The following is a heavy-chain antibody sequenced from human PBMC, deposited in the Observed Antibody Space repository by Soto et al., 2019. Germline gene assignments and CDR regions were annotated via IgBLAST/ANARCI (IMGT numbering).Heavy chain of an antibody. J-gene: IGHJ6*02. CDR3: ARDGYRYGYYYYCGMDV. CDR1: GFTFSSYW. CDR2: IKQDGSEK. D-gene: IGHD5-18*01. Sequence: EVQLVESGGGLVQPGGSLRLSCAASGFTFSSYWMSWVRQAPGKGLEWVANIKQDGSEKYYVDSVKGRFTISRDNAKNSLYLQMNSLRAEDTAVYYCARDGYRYGYYYYCGMDVWGQGTTVTVSS. V-gene: IGHV3-7*01.